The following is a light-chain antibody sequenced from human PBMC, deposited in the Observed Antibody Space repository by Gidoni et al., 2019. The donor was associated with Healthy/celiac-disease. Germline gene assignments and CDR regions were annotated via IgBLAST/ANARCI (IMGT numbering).Light chain of an antibody. Sequence: DLQMPQPPSSLSASVGDRVTITCRASQSISSYLNWYQQKPGKAPKLLIYASSSLQSGVPSRFSGSGSGTDVTLIISSLQPEDFATYYCQQSYSTLYTFGQGTKLEIK. V-gene: IGKV1-39*01. J-gene: IGKJ2*01. CDR2: ASS. CDR1: QSISSY. CDR3: QQSYSTLYT.